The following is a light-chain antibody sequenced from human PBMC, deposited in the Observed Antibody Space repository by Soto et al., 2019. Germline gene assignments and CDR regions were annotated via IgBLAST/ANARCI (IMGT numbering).Light chain of an antibody. Sequence: QSVLTQPPSVSAAPGQKVTISCSGSSSNIGNNYVSWYQQPPGTAPKLLIYDNNRRPSGIPDRFSGSKSGTSATLGITGLETGDEDDYYCGTWDSSLSVVVFGGGTKLTVL. V-gene: IGLV1-51*01. CDR3: GTWDSSLSVVV. CDR1: SSNIGNNY. CDR2: DNN. J-gene: IGLJ2*01.